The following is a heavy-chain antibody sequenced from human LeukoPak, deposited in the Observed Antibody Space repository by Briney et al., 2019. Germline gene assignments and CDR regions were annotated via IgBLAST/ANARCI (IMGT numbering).Heavy chain of an antibody. CDR1: GFTFSSYG. CDR2: IRYDGSNK. D-gene: IGHD2-15*01. J-gene: IGHJ4*02. CDR3: AKDVLRAADYFDY. V-gene: IGHV3-30*02. Sequence: GGSLRLSCAASGFTFSSYGMHWVRQAPGKGLEWVAFIRYDGSNKYYADSVKGRFTISRDNSKNTLYLQMNSLRAEDTAVYYCAKDVLRAADYFDYWGQGTLVTVSS.